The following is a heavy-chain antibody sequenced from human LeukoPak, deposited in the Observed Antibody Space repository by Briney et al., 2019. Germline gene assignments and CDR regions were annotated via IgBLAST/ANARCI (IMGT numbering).Heavy chain of an antibody. D-gene: IGHD3/OR15-3a*01. CDR3: AKDLGLSGPVFDY. CDR1: GSSFSTLS. Sequence: GGSLRLSCAASGSSFSTLSMHWVRQAPGKGLEWVAVISYDGVNKYFADSVMGRFTISRDNSQNTLYLQMSSLRPEDTAVYYCAKDLGLSGPVFDYWGQGTLVTVSS. CDR2: ISYDGVNK. J-gene: IGHJ4*02. V-gene: IGHV3-30*18.